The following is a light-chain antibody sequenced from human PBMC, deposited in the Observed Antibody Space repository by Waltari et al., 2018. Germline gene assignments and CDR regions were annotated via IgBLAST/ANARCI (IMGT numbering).Light chain of an antibody. Sequence: DIVMTQSPLSLAVTPGEPASISCRSSQSLLQSNGYNYLHWYLQKPGQSPQLLIYLGSNRASGVPDRFSGSGSGTDFTLKISRVEAEDVGVYYCMQAQQTRTFGQGTKVEIK. J-gene: IGKJ1*01. V-gene: IGKV2-28*01. CDR1: QSLLQSNGYNY. CDR3: MQAQQTRT. CDR2: LGS.